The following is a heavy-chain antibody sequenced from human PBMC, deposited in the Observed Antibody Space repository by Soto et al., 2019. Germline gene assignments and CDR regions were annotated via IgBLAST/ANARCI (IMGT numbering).Heavy chain of an antibody. D-gene: IGHD6-19*01. CDR2: IYPGDSDT. CDR1: GYSFTSYW. CDR3: ARETRAVACRGAFVP. Sequence: EVQLVQSGAEVKKPGESLKISCKGSGYSFTSYWIGWVRQMPGKGLEWMGIIYPGDSDTRYSPSFQGQVTISADKSISTAYLQWSRMQASDTAMYYCARETRAVACRGAFVPWGQGTLVTVSS. V-gene: IGHV5-51*03. J-gene: IGHJ5*02.